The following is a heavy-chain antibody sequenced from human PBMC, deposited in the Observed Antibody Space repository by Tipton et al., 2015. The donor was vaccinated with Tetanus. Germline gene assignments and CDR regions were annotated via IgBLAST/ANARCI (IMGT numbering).Heavy chain of an antibody. D-gene: IGHD1-26*01. Sequence: TLSLTCAVSGGPISSSNWWSWVRQPPGKGLEWIGEIYHSGSTNYNPSLKSRVTISVDKSKNQFSRKLSSVTAADTAVYYCARVGGSYSTVLLFDYWGQGTLVTVSS. J-gene: IGHJ4*02. CDR1: GGPISSSNW. V-gene: IGHV4-4*02. CDR2: IYHSGST. CDR3: ARVGGSYSTVLLFDY.